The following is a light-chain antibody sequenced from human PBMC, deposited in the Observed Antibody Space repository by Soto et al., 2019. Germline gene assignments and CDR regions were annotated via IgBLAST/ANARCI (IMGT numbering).Light chain of an antibody. CDR2: DAS. Sequence: EILMTQSPATLSVSPGERATLSCRASQSVSRNLAWYQQKPGQAPRLLIFDASTRATGIPARLSGSGSGTDFTLTISSLEPEDFAVYYCQQYNNWWTFGQGTKVDIK. J-gene: IGKJ1*01. CDR1: QSVSRN. V-gene: IGKV3-15*01. CDR3: QQYNNWWT.